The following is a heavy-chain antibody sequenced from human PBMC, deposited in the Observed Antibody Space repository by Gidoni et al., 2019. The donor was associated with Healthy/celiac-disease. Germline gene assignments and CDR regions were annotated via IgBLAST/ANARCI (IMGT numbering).Heavy chain of an antibody. J-gene: IGHJ3*02. V-gene: IGHV3-23*01. CDR2: ISGSGGST. D-gene: IGHD3-22*01. Sequence: VQLLESGGGLVQPGGSLRLSCAASGFSFRSYSMSWVRQAQGKGLEWVSAISGSGGSTYCADSVKGRFTISRDNSKNTLYLQMNSLRAEDTAVYYCAKVDRGAPDEWDSSGYYGSAAFDIWGQGTMVTVSS. CDR3: AKVDRGAPDEWDSSGYYGSAAFDI. CDR1: GFSFRSYS.